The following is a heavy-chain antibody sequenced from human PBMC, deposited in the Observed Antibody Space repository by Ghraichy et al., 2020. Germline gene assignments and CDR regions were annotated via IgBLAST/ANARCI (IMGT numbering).Heavy chain of an antibody. D-gene: IGHD6-13*01. CDR1: GGSISSYY. CDR2: IYTSGST. Sequence: GSLSLTCTVSGGSISSYYWSWIRQPAGKGLEWIGRIYTSGSTNYNPSLKSRVTMSVDTSKNQFSLKLSSVTAADTAVYYCARDWSVGYSSSWHQYYFDYWGQGTLVTVSS. V-gene: IGHV4-4*07. CDR3: ARDWSVGYSSSWHQYYFDY. J-gene: IGHJ4*02.